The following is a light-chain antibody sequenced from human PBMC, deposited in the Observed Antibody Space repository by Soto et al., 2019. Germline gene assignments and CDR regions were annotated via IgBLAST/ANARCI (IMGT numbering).Light chain of an antibody. CDR2: GNS. Sequence: QSALTQPPSVSGAPGQRVTISCTGSSSNIGAGYDVHWYQQLPGTAPKLLIYGNSNRPSGVPDRFSGSKSGTSASLAITGLQAEYEADYYCQSYDSSLSGSVVFGGGTKLTVL. V-gene: IGLV1-40*01. J-gene: IGLJ2*01. CDR3: QSYDSSLSGSVV. CDR1: SSNIGAGYD.